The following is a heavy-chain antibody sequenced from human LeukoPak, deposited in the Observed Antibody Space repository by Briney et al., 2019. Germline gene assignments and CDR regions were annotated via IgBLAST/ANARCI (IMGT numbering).Heavy chain of an antibody. CDR3: ARENSGSYREFDY. CDR2: INHSGST. J-gene: IGHJ4*02. V-gene: IGHV4-34*01. Sequence: SETLSLTCAVYGGSFSVYYWSWIRQPPGKGLEWIGEINHSGSTNYNPSLKSRVTISVDTSKNQFSLKLSSVTAADTAVFYCARENSGSYREFDYWGQGTLVTVSS. CDR1: GGSFSVYY. D-gene: IGHD1-26*01.